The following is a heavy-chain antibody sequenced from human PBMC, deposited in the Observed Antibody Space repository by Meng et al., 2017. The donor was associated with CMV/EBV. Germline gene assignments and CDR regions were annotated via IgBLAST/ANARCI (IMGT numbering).Heavy chain of an antibody. D-gene: IGHD6-6*01. V-gene: IGHV3-48*03. CDR1: GFSFSNSD. Sequence: GESLKISCEASGFSFSNSDMNWVRQAPGKGLEWISFSPSSGTTTYYADSVKGRFNVSRDNAKQSLHLILNSLGVEDTAVYYCRPWVPASSVDYWGQGTLVTVSS. CDR2: SPSSGTTT. J-gene: IGHJ4*02. CDR3: RPWVPASSVDY.